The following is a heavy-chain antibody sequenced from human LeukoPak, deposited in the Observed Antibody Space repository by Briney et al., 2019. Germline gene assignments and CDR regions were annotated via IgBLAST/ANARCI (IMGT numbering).Heavy chain of an antibody. D-gene: IGHD3-9*01. J-gene: IGHJ4*02. CDR2: IIPIFGTA. CDR1: GGTFSSYA. V-gene: IGHV1-69*05. CDR3: ARVPYYDILTGYYSLDY. Sequence: ASVKVSFKASGGTFSSYAISWVRQAPGQGLEWMGGIIPIFGTANYAQKFQGRVTITTDESTSTAYMELSSLRSEDTAVYYCARVPYYDILTGYYSLDYWGQGTLVTVSS.